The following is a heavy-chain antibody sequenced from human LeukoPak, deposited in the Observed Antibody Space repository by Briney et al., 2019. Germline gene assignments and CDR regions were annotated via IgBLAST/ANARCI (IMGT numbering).Heavy chain of an antibody. CDR1: VYTLTDLS. D-gene: IGHD2-15*01. V-gene: IGHV1-24*01. CDR2: FDPEDGET. Sequence: ASVTVACQDSVYTLTDLSMHWLRQAPAKGLEWVGGFDPEDGETNYAQKFQVRVNMTEDTSTEAAYMELSSLRSEDTAVYDCATEGTPLPGYFSGGSCYSGAFDIWGQGTMVTVSS. CDR3: ATEGTPLPGYFSGGSCYSGAFDI. J-gene: IGHJ3*02.